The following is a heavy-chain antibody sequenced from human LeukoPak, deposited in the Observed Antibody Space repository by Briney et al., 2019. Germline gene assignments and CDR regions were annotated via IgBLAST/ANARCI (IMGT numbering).Heavy chain of an antibody. CDR1: GGSISSSSYY. CDR2: IYYSGST. J-gene: IGHJ5*02. CDR3: ARRTYSYGWFDP. V-gene: IGHV4-39*01. D-gene: IGHD5-18*01. Sequence: SETLSLTCTVSGGSISSSSYYWGWIRQPPGKGLEWIGSIYYSGSTYYNPSLKSRITISVDTSKNQFSLKLSSVTAADTAVYYCARRTYSYGWFDPWGQGTLVTVS.